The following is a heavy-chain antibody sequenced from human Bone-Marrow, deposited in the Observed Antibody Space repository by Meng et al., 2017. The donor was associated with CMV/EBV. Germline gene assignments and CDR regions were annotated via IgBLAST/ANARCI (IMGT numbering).Heavy chain of an antibody. Sequence: GESLKISCAASGFTFSSYGMHWVRQAPGKGLEWVAFIRYDGSNKYYADSVKGRFTISRDNSKNTLYLQMNSLRAEDTAVYYCAKDGDRDYSRAGWFAPWGRGNRVTGAS. CDR3: AKDGDRDYSRAGWFAP. J-gene: IGHJ5*02. D-gene: IGHD4-11*01. CDR1: GFTFSSYG. CDR2: IRYDGSNK. V-gene: IGHV3-30*02.